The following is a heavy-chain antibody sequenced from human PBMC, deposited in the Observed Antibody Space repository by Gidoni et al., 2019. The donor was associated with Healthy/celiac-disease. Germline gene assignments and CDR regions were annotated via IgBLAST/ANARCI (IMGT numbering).Heavy chain of an antibody. CDR3: AREVVVPAAIPFDP. Sequence: QLQLQESGPGLVKPSETLSLTCTVSGGSISSSSYYWGWIRQPPGMGLEWIGSIYYSGSTYYNPSLKSRVTISVDTSKNQFSLKLSSVTAADTAVYYCAREVVVPAAIPFDPWGQGTLVTVSS. CDR2: IYYSGST. V-gene: IGHV4-39*02. J-gene: IGHJ5*02. D-gene: IGHD2-2*01. CDR1: GGSISSSSYY.